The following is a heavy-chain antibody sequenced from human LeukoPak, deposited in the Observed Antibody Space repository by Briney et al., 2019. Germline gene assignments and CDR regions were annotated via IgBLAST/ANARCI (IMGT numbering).Heavy chain of an antibody. D-gene: IGHD6-19*01. CDR1: GFTFSSYA. V-gene: IGHV3-23*01. CDR3: AKMSYGVAGKPFVDY. J-gene: IGHJ4*02. Sequence: GGSLRLSCAASGFTFSSYAMSWVRQAPGKGLEWVSATSGNGAKTYYADSVKGRFTISRDNSKNTLYLQMNSLRAEDTAVYYCAKMSYGVAGKPFVDYWGQGTLVTVSS. CDR2: TSGNGAKT.